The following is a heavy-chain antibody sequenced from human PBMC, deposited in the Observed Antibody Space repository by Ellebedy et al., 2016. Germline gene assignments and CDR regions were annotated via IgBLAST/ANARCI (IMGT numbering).Heavy chain of an antibody. CDR3: ASGSYGGKPSDY. Sequence: ASVKVSCKASGGTFSSYAISWVRQAPGQGLEWMGRIIPILGIANYAQKFQGRVTITADKSTSTAYMELSSLRSEDTAVYYCASGSYGGKPSDYWGQGTLVTVSS. CDR2: IIPILGIA. V-gene: IGHV1-69*04. CDR1: GGTFSSYA. D-gene: IGHD4-23*01. J-gene: IGHJ4*02.